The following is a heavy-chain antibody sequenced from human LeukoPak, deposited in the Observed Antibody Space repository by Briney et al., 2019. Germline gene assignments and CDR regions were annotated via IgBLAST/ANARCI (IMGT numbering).Heavy chain of an antibody. CDR2: MNPNSGNT. D-gene: IGHD6-19*01. CDR1: GYTFTSYD. J-gene: IGHJ5*02. V-gene: IGHV1-8*03. Sequence: GASVKVSCKASGYTFTSYDINWVRQATGQGLEWMGWMNPNSGNTGYAQKFQGRVTITRNTSISTAYMELSSLRSEDTAVYYCARVARGWHNWFDPWGQGTLVTVSS. CDR3: ARVARGWHNWFDP.